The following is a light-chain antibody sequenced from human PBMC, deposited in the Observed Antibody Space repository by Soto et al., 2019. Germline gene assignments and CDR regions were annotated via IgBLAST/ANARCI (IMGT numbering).Light chain of an antibody. CDR3: QQRSDWPPLT. J-gene: IGKJ4*01. V-gene: IGKV3-11*01. Sequence: EIVLTQSPDTLSLSPGERATLSCRASQNIRTYLMWYQQKPGQSPRLLVYDAVNRAAGAPDRFSGSGSGTDFTLTIRNVEPEDSAVYACQQRSDWPPLTFGGGTKVEIK. CDR2: DAV. CDR1: QNIRTY.